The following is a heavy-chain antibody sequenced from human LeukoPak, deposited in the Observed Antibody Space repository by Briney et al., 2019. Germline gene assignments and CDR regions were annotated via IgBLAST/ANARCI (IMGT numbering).Heavy chain of an antibody. CDR1: GYTFSSYD. CDR3: ARDSRPRNPDY. CDR2: ISGYNGDT. V-gene: IGHV1-18*01. J-gene: IGHJ4*02. Sequence: GASVKVSCKASGYTFSSYDITWIRQAPGQGLEWMGWISGYNGDTKYAQELQDRCTITRDTSTSTAYMELRSLRSDDTAVYYCARDSRPRNPDYWGQGTLVTVSS.